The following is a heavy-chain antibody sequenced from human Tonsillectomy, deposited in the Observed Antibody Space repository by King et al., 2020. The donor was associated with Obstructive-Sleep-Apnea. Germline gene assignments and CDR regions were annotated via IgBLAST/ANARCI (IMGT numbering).Heavy chain of an antibody. Sequence: QLVQSGAEVKKPGSSVEVSCKASGGTFSSYAINWVRQAPGQGLEWMGGIIPISATANYAQKFQGRVTITADESTNTAYMGLSSLRSEDTAVYYCARAYYYDSSGENYAAFDIWGQGTMVTVSS. CDR1: GGTFSSYA. CDR3: ARAYYYDSSGENYAAFDI. CDR2: IIPISATA. J-gene: IGHJ3*02. V-gene: IGHV1-69*01. D-gene: IGHD3-22*01.